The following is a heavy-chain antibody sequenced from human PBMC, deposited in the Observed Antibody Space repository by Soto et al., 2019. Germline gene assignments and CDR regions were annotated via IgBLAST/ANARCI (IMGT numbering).Heavy chain of an antibody. CDR1: GGSISSSSYY. Sequence: SXTLSLTCTVSGGSISSSSYYWGWIRQPPGKGLEWIGSIYYSGSTYYNPSLKSRVTISVDTSKNQLSLKLSSVTAADTAVYYCARHPPGDNWFDPWGQGTLVTVSS. CDR3: ARHPPGDNWFDP. CDR2: IYYSGST. D-gene: IGHD4-17*01. V-gene: IGHV4-39*01. J-gene: IGHJ5*02.